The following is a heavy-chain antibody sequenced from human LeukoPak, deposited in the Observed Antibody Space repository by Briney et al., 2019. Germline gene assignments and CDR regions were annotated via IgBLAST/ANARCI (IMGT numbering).Heavy chain of an antibody. CDR3: ARRESTYRNYYYFYYMDV. CDR2: INWNGDST. J-gene: IGHJ6*03. CDR1: GFTFDDYG. D-gene: IGHD3-16*02. Sequence: GGSLRLSCAASGFTFDDYGMTWVRQAPGKGLEWISDINWNGDSTGYADSVEGRFTISRDNAKNSLYLQMSSLRAEDTALYYCARRESTYRNYYYFYYMDVWGKGTTVTVSS. V-gene: IGHV3-20*04.